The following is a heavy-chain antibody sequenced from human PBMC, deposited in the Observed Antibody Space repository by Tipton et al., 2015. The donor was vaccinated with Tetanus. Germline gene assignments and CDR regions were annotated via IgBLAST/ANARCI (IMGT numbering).Heavy chain of an antibody. D-gene: IGHD3-10*01. CDR3: ARGGTMVHGVILQDHFYY. V-gene: IGHV4-61*08. CDR2: ISSSGRT. CDR1: GGSLRSGDHY. J-gene: IGHJ4*02. Sequence: TLSLTCTVSGGSLRSGDHYWSWIRQPPGKGLEWLAYISSSGRTNSNYSLKSRITISRDTSKNQFSLKLASVTAADTAMYFCARGGTMVHGVILQDHFYYWGQGTLVTVSS.